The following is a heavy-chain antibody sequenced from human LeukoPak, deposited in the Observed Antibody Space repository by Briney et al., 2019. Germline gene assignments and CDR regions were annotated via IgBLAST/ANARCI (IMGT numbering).Heavy chain of an antibody. Sequence: SVKVSCKASGGTFSSYAISWVRQAPGQGLEWMGGIIPIFGTANYAQKFQGRVTITADESTSTAYMELSSLRSEDTAVYYCARVADRYCSSTSCYLYYFDYWGQGTLVTVSS. V-gene: IGHV1-69*13. CDR1: GGTFSSYA. CDR3: ARVADRYCSSTSCYLYYFDY. D-gene: IGHD2-2*01. J-gene: IGHJ4*02. CDR2: IIPIFGTA.